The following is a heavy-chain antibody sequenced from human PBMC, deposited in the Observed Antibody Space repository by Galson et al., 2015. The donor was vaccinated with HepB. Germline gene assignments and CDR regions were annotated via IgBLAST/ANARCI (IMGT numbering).Heavy chain of an antibody. J-gene: IGHJ4*02. CDR3: ARDGDRGTYYYDSSGYYSFDY. D-gene: IGHD3-22*01. CDR2: ISAYNGNT. Sequence: SVKVSCKASGYTFTSYGISWVRQAPGQGLEWMGWISAYNGNTNYAQKLQGRVTMTTDTSTSTAYMELRSLRSDDTAVYYCARDGDRGTYYYDSSGYYSFDYWGQGTLVTVSS. V-gene: IGHV1-18*04. CDR1: GYTFTSYG.